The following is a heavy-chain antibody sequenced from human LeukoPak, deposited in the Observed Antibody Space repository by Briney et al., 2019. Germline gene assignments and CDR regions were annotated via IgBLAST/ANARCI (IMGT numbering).Heavy chain of an antibody. CDR3: AKGDLYCSGGSCYFDAFDI. V-gene: IGHV3-21*01. CDR1: GFSFSSYS. CDR2: ISSSSSYT. D-gene: IGHD2-15*01. J-gene: IGHJ3*02. Sequence: GESLRLSCAASGFSFSSYSMNWVRQAPGKGLEWVSSISSSSSYTYYADSVKGRFTISRDNSKNTLYLQMNSLRAEDTAVYYCAKGDLYCSGGSCYFDAFDIWGQGTMVTVSS.